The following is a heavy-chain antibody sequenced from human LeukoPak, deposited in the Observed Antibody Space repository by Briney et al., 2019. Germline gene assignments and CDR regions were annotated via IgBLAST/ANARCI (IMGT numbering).Heavy chain of an antibody. CDR1: GYTFTNYY. V-gene: IGHV1-46*01. Sequence: VASVKVSCKASGYTFTNYYLHWVRQAPGQGLEWMGMINPGGGTTTCAQKFQGRVTMTRDTSTSTVYMELSALRSEDRAVFYCARSVGATKIPVRFDYWGQGTLVTVS. D-gene: IGHD1-26*01. CDR2: INPGGGTT. J-gene: IGHJ4*02. CDR3: ARSVGATKIPVRFDY.